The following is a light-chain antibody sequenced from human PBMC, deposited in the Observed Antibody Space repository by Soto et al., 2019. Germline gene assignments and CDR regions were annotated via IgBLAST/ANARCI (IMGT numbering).Light chain of an antibody. CDR3: PSTGIYPLFLHV. Sequence: QSVLTQPPSVSGAPGQRVTVSCTGTSSNIGAGFDVHWYQQLPGAAPKLLIFGNSNRPSGVPDRFSGSKSGITASLAITGLQAEDVFFNYTPSTGIYPLFLHV. J-gene: IGLJ1*01. V-gene: IGLV1-40*01. CDR2: GNS. CDR1: SSNIGAGFD.